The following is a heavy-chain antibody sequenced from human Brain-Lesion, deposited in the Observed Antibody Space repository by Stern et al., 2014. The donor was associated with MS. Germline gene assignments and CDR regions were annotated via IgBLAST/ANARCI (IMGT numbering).Heavy chain of an antibody. Sequence: EVQLVESGAELKKPGESLKISCKTSGYNFINYWIAWVRQVPGKGLEWIDIIYPGDSDIRYSPSFQGHVTISVDKSITTAYLQWNSLKASDTAVYFCARWSVACDSWGQGALITVSS. D-gene: IGHD2-21*01. V-gene: IGHV5-51*03. CDR1: GYNFINYW. CDR2: IYPGDSDI. J-gene: IGHJ4*02. CDR3: ARWSVACDS.